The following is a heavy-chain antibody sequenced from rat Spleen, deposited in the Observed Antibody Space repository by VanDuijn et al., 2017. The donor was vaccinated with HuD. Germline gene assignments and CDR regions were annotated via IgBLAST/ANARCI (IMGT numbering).Heavy chain of an antibody. V-gene: IGHV5-20*01. Sequence: EVQLVESGGGAVQPGRSMKLSCAASGLSFSDYYMAWVRQAPTKGLEWVASFSYDGGSTYYRDSVKGRFTISRNNAKNTLYLQMDSLTSEDTATYYCARHPSMYWYFDFWGPGTMVTVSS. CDR1: GLSFSDYY. J-gene: IGHJ1*01. CDR2: FSYDGGST. CDR3: ARHPSMYWYFDF. D-gene: IGHD3-1*01.